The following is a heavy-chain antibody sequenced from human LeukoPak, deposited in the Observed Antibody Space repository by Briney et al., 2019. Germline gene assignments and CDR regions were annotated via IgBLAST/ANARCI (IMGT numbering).Heavy chain of an antibody. CDR3: AKALATVTTAFDY. CDR2: ISWNSGSI. CDR1: GFSFHDYA. Sequence: GGSLRLSCAASGFSFHDYAMHWVRQAPGKGLEWVSGISWNSGSIGYADSVKGRFTISRDNAKNSLYLQINSLRAEDTALYYCAKALATVTTAFDYWGQGTLVIVSS. V-gene: IGHV3-9*01. J-gene: IGHJ4*02. D-gene: IGHD4-17*01.